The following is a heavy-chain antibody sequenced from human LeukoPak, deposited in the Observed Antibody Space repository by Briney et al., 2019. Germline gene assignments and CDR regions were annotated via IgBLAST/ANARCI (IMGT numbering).Heavy chain of an antibody. V-gene: IGHV3-48*04. D-gene: IGHD3-3*01. CDR3: ARDDGYYIEY. CDR2: ISSSGSTI. CDR1: GFTFSSYS. J-gene: IGHJ4*02. Sequence: GGSLRLSCTASGFTFSSYSMNWVRQAPGKGLEWVSYISSSGSTIYYADSVKGRFTISRDNAKNSLYLQMNSLRAEDTAVYYCARDDGYYIEYWGQGTLVTVSS.